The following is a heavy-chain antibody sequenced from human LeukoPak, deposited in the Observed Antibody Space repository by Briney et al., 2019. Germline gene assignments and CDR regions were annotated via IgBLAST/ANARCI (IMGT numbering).Heavy chain of an antibody. CDR3: SRERAEATAKFDY. D-gene: IGHD2-21*02. CDR1: GFTFGDYA. Sequence: GGSLRLSCTASGFTFGDYAMGWGRQAPGKGLEWGGFIRSKGYGGTTESPASVKVKFTITRDQPKSIAYLQMNTLKTEDTAVYYCSRERAEATAKFDYWGQGTPVTLSS. V-gene: IGHV3-49*04. CDR2: IRSKGYGGTT. J-gene: IGHJ4*02.